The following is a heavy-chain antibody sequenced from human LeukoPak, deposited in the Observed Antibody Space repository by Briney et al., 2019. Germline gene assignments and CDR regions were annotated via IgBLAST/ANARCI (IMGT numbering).Heavy chain of an antibody. CDR3: ARGGFTYCGGDCSHYGMDV. CDR1: GYTFTGYY. D-gene: IGHD2-21*02. Sequence: ASVKVSCKASGYTFTGYYMHWVRQAPGQGLEWMGWINPNSGGTNYAQKFQGRVTMTRDTSISTAYMELSRLRSDDTAVYYCARGGFTYCGGDCSHYGMDVWGQGTTVTVSS. V-gene: IGHV1-2*02. CDR2: INPNSGGT. J-gene: IGHJ6*02.